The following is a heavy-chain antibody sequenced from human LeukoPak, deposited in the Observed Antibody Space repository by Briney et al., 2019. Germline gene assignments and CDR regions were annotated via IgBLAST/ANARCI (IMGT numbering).Heavy chain of an antibody. CDR1: GFTFSSYN. CDR2: ISSSGSYI. D-gene: IGHD6-6*01. V-gene: IGHV3-21*01. Sequence: GGSLRLSCAASGFTFSSYNMNWVRQAPGKGLEWASSISSSGSYIYYSDSVKGRFTISRDNAKNSLYLQMNSLRAEDTAVYFCARELVGWNYFYYYYMDVWGKGTTVTGSS. J-gene: IGHJ6*03. CDR3: ARELVGWNYFYYYYMDV.